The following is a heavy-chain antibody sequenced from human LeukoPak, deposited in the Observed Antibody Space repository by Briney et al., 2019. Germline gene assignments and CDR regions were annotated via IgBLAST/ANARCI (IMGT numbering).Heavy chain of an antibody. Sequence: PSETLSLTCTVSGGSISSYYWSWLRQPPGKGLEWIGRIYTSGSTNYNPSLKSRITISVDTSKNQFSLKLSSVTAADTAVYYCARNSCPSGSCYDNRGYFDYWGQGTLVTVSS. CDR3: ARNSCPSGSCYDNRGYFDY. J-gene: IGHJ4*02. CDR2: IYTSGST. CDR1: GGSISSYY. D-gene: IGHD2-15*01. V-gene: IGHV4-4*08.